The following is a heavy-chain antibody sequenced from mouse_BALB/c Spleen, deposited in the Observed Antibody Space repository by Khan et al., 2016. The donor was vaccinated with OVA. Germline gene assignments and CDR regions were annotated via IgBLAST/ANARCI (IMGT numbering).Heavy chain of an antibody. V-gene: IGHV1-31*01. Sequence: VQLQQPGPELMKPGASVKISCKASGYSFTSYYIHWVKQSHGKTLEWIGYIDPFNGGSTYNQKFNVKATLTVDKSSNTAYMHLSSLTSEDSAVYYCARYGSTSCFAYWGQGTLVTVSA. D-gene: IGHD1-1*01. CDR2: IDPFNGGS. CDR1: GYSFTSYY. CDR3: ARYGSTSCFAY. J-gene: IGHJ3*01.